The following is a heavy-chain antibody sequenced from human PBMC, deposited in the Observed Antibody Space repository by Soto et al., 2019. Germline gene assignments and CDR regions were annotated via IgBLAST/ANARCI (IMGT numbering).Heavy chain of an antibody. CDR1: GGSISSSSYY. Sequence: SETLSLTCTVSGGSISSSSYYWGWIRQPPGKGLEWIGSIYYSGSTYYNPSLKSRVTISVDTSKNQFSLKLSSVTAADTAVYYCARPSRLVDPNWLDPWGQGTLVTVSS. CDR2: IYYSGST. J-gene: IGHJ5*02. D-gene: IGHD3-9*01. V-gene: IGHV4-39*01. CDR3: ARPSRLVDPNWLDP.